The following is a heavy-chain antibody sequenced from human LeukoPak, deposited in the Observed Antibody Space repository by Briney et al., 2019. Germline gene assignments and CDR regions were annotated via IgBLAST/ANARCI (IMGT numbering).Heavy chain of an antibody. D-gene: IGHD6-6*01. CDR2: INTDGSST. Sequence: PGGSLRLSCAASGFTFSSYWMHWVRQAPGKGLVWVSRINTDGSSTSYADSVKGRFTISRDNAKNTLYLQMNSLRAEDTAVYYCARDYTRPPWYFDLWGRGTLVTVSS. CDR3: ARDYTRPPWYFDL. CDR1: GFTFSSYW. J-gene: IGHJ2*01. V-gene: IGHV3-74*01.